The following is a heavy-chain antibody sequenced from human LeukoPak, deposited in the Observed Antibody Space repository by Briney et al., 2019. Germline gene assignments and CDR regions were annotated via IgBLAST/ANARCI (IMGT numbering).Heavy chain of an antibody. CDR2: TYHSGST. J-gene: IGHJ6*03. D-gene: IGHD6-13*01. CDR3: ARDSRSSWYPYYYYYYMDV. Sequence: KSSETLSLTCTVSGYSISSGYYWGWIRQPPGKGLEWIGSTYHSGSTYYNPSLKSRVTISVDTSKNQFSLKLSSVTAADTAVYYCARDSRSSWYPYYYYYYMDVWGKGTTVTVSS. V-gene: IGHV4-38-2*02. CDR1: GYSISSGYY.